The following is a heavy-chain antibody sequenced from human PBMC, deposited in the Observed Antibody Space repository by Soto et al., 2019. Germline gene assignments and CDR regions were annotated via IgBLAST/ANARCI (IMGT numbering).Heavy chain of an antibody. CDR2: IYPGDSDT. Sequence: GESLKISCKGSGYSFTSYWIGWVLQMPGKGLEWMGIIYPGDSDTRYSPSFQGQVTISADKSISTAYLQWSSLKASDTAMYYCARTAASGKYYYGMDVWGQGTTVTVYS. V-gene: IGHV5-51*01. D-gene: IGHD6-13*01. CDR1: GYSFTSYW. J-gene: IGHJ6*01. CDR3: ARTAASGKYYYGMDV.